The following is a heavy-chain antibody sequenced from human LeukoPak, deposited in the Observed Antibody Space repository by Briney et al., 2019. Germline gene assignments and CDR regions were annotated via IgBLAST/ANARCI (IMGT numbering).Heavy chain of an antibody. CDR3: ARKYEYQLLHRYYFDY. D-gene: IGHD2-2*01. CDR1: GGSFSGYY. Sequence: SETLSLTCAVYGGSFSGYYWSWIRQPPGKGLEWIGEINHSGSTNYNPSLKSRATISVDTSKNQFSLKLSSVTAADTAVYYCARKYEYQLLHRYYFDYWGQGTLVTVSS. V-gene: IGHV4-34*01. CDR2: INHSGST. J-gene: IGHJ4*02.